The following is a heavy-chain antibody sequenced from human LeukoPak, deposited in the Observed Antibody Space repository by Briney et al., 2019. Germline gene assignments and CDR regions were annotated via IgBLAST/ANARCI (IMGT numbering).Heavy chain of an antibody. CDR1: GYTFTSYG. Sequence: ASVKVSCKASGYTFTSYGISWVRQAPGQGLKWMGWISAYNGNTNYAQKLQGRVTMTTDTSTSTAYMELRSLRSDDTAVYYCARDMLYYDSSGFSDYWGQGTLVTVSS. CDR2: ISAYNGNT. V-gene: IGHV1-18*01. CDR3: ARDMLYYDSSGFSDY. D-gene: IGHD3-22*01. J-gene: IGHJ4*02.